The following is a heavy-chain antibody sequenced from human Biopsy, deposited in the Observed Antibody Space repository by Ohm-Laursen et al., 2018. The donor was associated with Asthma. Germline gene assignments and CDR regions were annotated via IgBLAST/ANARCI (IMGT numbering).Heavy chain of an antibody. J-gene: IGHJ3*02. V-gene: IGHV1-2*06. CDR1: GYSFTDYH. CDR3: ARTYYDFLTGQVNDAFAM. CDR2: ITPESGGT. D-gene: IGHD3-9*01. Sequence: SVKVSCKASGYSFTDYHLHWVRQAPGQGLEWMGRITPESGGTTYAQKFQGRVTMTRDRSISTAYMDLSSLRSEDTAVYYCARTYYDFLTGQVNDAFAMWGQGTMVTVSS.